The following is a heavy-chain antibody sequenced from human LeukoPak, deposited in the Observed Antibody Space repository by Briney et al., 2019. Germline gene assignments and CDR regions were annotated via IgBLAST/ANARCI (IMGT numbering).Heavy chain of an antibody. J-gene: IGHJ4*02. CDR2: IYTSGST. V-gene: IGHV4-4*07. CDR1: GASISSYS. CDR3: AGQSGYYDY. D-gene: IGHD3-3*01. Sequence: PSETLSLTCTVSGASISSYSWTWIRQPAGKGLEWIGRIYTSGSTNYNPSLKSRVAISVDTSKNQFSLKLSSVTAADTAVYYCAGQSGYYDYWGQGTLVTVSS.